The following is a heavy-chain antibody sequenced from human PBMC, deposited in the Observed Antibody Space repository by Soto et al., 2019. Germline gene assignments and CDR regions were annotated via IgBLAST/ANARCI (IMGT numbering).Heavy chain of an antibody. Sequence: QISLKEAGPTLVQPTQTLTLTCTFSGFSLSTSGVGVGWIRQPPGKALEWLALIYWDDDKRYSPSLKSRLTITKDTSKNQVVLTVTNMDPVDTATYYCAHSLSGNYYFDYWGQGTLVTVSS. CDR2: IYWDDDK. CDR3: AHSLSGNYYFDY. J-gene: IGHJ4*02. CDR1: GFSLSTSGVG. D-gene: IGHD1-26*01. V-gene: IGHV2-5*02.